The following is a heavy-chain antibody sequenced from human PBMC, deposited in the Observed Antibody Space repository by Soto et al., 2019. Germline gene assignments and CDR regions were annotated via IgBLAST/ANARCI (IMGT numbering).Heavy chain of an antibody. D-gene: IGHD3-22*01. J-gene: IGHJ4*02. CDR2: SRDKPQGYST. CDR3: VRATYFSDSSGYTRCLDY. CDR1: GFTLSDHD. V-gene: IGHV3-72*01. Sequence: GGSLRLSCAVSGFTLSDHDIDWVRDAPGKGLEWVGRSRDKPQGYSTAYAASVKGRFTTSRDESKNSAYLQMNSLKTEDTAVYYCVRATYFSDSSGYTRCLDYWGQGTLVTVSS.